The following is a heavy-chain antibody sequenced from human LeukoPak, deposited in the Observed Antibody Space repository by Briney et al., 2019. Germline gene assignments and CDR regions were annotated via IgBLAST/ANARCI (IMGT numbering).Heavy chain of an antibody. V-gene: IGHV1-69*13. J-gene: IGHJ4*02. D-gene: IGHD1-26*01. Sequence: AASVKVSCKASGGTFSSYAISWVRQAPGQGLEWMGGIIPIFGTANYAQKFQGRVTITADESTSTAYMELSSLRSEDTAVYYCATRGSYLDYFDYWGQGTLVTVSS. CDR1: GGTFSSYA. CDR2: IIPIFGTA. CDR3: ATRGSYLDYFDY.